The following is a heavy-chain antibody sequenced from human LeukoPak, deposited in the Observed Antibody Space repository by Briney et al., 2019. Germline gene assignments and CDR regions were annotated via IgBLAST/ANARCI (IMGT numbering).Heavy chain of an antibody. V-gene: IGHV4-59*12. D-gene: IGHD3-16*02. Sequence: SETLSLTCSVSGDSTSDFYWNWIRQSPGKGLEWIGNIHDSGISNYNPSLKSRVTISVDTSKNQFSLKLSSVTAADTAVYYCARGTHSRYYYYYYGMDVWGQGTTVTVSS. CDR2: IHDSGIS. CDR3: ARGTHSRYYYYYYGMDV. J-gene: IGHJ6*02. CDR1: GDSTSDFY.